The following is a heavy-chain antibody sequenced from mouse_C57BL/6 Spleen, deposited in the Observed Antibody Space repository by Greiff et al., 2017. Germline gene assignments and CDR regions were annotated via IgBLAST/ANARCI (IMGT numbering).Heavy chain of an antibody. J-gene: IGHJ2*01. V-gene: IGHV1-55*01. Sequence: QVQLQQPGAELVKPGASVKMSCKASGYTFTSYWITWVKQRPGQGLEWIGDIYPGSGSTNYNGKFKGKATLTADKSSSTAYMQLSSLTSEDSAVYFCAREERLRPYFDYWGQGTTLTVSS. CDR2: IYPGSGST. CDR3: AREERLRPYFDY. D-gene: IGHD2-4*01. CDR1: GYTFTSYW.